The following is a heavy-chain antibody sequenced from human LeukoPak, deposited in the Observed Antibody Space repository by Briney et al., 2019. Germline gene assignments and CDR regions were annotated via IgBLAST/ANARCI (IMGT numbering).Heavy chain of an antibody. J-gene: IGHJ4*02. V-gene: IGHV4-34*01. Sequence: TGGSLRLSCTASGFNFGDSPMSWIRQPPGKGLEWIGEINHSGSTNYNPSLKSRVTISVDTSKNQFSLKLSSVTAADTAVYYCARASYDFWSGYYLGYWGQGTLVTVSS. CDR3: ARASYDFWSGYYLGY. CDR2: INHSGST. D-gene: IGHD3-3*01. CDR1: GFNFGDSP.